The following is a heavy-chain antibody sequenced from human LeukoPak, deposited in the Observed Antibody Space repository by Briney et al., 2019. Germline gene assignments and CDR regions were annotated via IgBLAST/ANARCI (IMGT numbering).Heavy chain of an antibody. CDR2: IYSGGST. D-gene: IGHD3-22*01. Sequence: GGSLRLSCAASGFTVSSNYMSWVRQAPGKGLEWVSVIYSGGSTYYADSVKGRFTISRDNSKNTLYLQMNSLRAEDTAVYYCAKVERGGTRPYYYDSSGVQNAFDIWGQGTMVTVSS. CDR1: GFTVSSNY. CDR3: AKVERGGTRPYYYDSSGVQNAFDI. J-gene: IGHJ3*02. V-gene: IGHV3-53*01.